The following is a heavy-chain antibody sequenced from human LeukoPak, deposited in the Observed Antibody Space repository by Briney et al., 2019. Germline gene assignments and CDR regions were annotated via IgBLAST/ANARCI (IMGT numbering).Heavy chain of an antibody. Sequence: ASVKVSCKASGGTFSSYAISWVRQAPGQGLEWMGGIIPIFGTANYAQKFQGRVTITTDESTSTAYMELSSLGSEDTAVYYCARAGQDFWSGPHYYYYMDVWGKGTTVTVSS. CDR3: ARAGQDFWSGPHYYYYMDV. V-gene: IGHV1-69*05. D-gene: IGHD3-3*01. CDR2: IIPIFGTA. J-gene: IGHJ6*03. CDR1: GGTFSSYA.